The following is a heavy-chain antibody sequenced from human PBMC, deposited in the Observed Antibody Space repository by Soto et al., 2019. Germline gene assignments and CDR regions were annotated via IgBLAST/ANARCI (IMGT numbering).Heavy chain of an antibody. D-gene: IGHD6-19*01. Sequence: QVQVVESGGGVVQPGTSLRLSCAASGFAFTNYGFHWVRQAPGKGLEWVAHISSDGTKKFYADSVKGRFTISRDNSETTVYLPLTRLRPDVTAHFYCVSDVAMPTGLGLGYSGQGRLVSVSS. CDR1: GFAFTNYG. CDR2: ISSDGTKK. J-gene: IGHJ4*02. CDR3: VSDVAMPTGLGLGY. V-gene: IGHV3-30*03.